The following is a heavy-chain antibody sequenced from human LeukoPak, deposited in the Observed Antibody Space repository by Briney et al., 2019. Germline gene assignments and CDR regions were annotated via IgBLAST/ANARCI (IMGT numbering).Heavy chain of an antibody. V-gene: IGHV3-33*08. CDR2: IGDTGRAK. CDR1: GFTFSRHG. D-gene: IGHD5-18*01. Sequence: GRSLRLSCAASGFTFSRHGMHWVRQAPGKGLEWVAVIGDTGRAKYYADSVEGRFTASRDNFKNTLYLEMNSLRAEDTAVYYCAREGLRIQLSPYFDYWGQGTLVTVSS. J-gene: IGHJ4*02. CDR3: AREGLRIQLSPYFDY.